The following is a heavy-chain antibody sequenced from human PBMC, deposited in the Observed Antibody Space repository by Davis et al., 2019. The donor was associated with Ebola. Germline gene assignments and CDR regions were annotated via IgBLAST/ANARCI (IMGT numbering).Heavy chain of an antibody. V-gene: IGHV1-58*01. CDR1: GFTFTSSA. J-gene: IGHJ4*02. D-gene: IGHD1-26*01. CDR3: AAESGSYRTGSFDY. Sequence: SVKVSCKASGFTFTSSAVQWVRQARGQRLEWIGWIVVGSGNTNYAQKFQERVTITRDMSTSTAYMELSSLRSEDTAVYYCAAESGSYRTGSFDYWGQGTLVTVSS. CDR2: IVVGSGNT.